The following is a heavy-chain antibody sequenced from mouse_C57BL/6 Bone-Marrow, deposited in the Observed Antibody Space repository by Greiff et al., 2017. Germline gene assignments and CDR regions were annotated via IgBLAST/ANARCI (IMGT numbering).Heavy chain of an antibody. Sequence: VQLQESGPGLVQPSPSVSITCKVSGFSLTSYGVNWVRQSPGKGLEWLGVIWSGGSTDYNAAFISSMSISKDNSKSQVFFKMNSLQADDTSIYYCARNYGAYWGQGTLVTVSA. CDR2: IWSGGST. V-gene: IGHV2-2*01. D-gene: IGHD1-1*02. CDR1: GFSLTSYG. J-gene: IGHJ3*01. CDR3: ARNYGAY.